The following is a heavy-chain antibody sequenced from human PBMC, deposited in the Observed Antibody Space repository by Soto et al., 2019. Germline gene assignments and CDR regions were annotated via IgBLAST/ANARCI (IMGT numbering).Heavy chain of an antibody. Sequence: SVKVSCKASVCTCSSHAISWLRQAPGQGREGIGGIIPIFGTANYAQKSQGRDTITAVGSTSTAYIELNSLGSGDTAVYYCARESAYSSSADYWGQGTLVTVSS. CDR1: VCTCSSHA. J-gene: IGHJ4*02. D-gene: IGHD6-6*01. CDR2: IIPIFGTA. CDR3: ARESAYSSSADY. V-gene: IGHV1-69*13.